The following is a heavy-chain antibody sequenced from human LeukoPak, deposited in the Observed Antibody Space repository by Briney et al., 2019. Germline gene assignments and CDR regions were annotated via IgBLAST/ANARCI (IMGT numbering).Heavy chain of an antibody. CDR3: ARTRGNAFDI. V-gene: IGHV3-7*01. D-gene: IGHD3-10*01. CDR1: GFTFSTYW. J-gene: IGHJ3*02. Sequence: GGSLRLSCAASGFTFSTYWMSWVRQAPGKGLEWVANIKQDGSEKYYVDSVKGRFTISRDNAKNTLYLRMRTLRAEDTAVYYCARTRGNAFDIWGLGTLVTVSS. CDR2: IKQDGSEK.